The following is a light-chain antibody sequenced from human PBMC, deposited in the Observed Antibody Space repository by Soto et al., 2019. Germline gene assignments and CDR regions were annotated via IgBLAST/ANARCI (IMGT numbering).Light chain of an antibody. CDR3: AAWDDSLSGVV. CDR2: RNN. V-gene: IGLV1-47*01. J-gene: IGLJ2*01. Sequence: QSVLTQPPSASVTPGQRVTISCSGSSSNIGSNFIYWYQQLPGTAPKLLIYRNNERPLGVPDRFSGSKSGTSASLAISGPRSEDEADYHCAAWDDSLSGVVFGGGTKVTVL. CDR1: SSNIGSNF.